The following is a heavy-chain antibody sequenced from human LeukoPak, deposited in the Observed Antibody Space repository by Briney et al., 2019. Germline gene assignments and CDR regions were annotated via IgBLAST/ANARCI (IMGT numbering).Heavy chain of an antibody. CDR2: IFVGSGNT. CDR3: AADPSYSSGYRYYFDY. CDR1: GFTFISSA. Sequence: SVTVSCKTSGFTFISSAVQWVRQARAQRLEWIGCIFVGSGNTNYPQKFHERVTITRDMSTRTAYMELSSLRSEDTAVYYCAADPSYSSGYRYYFDYWGQGTLVTVSS. J-gene: IGHJ4*02. D-gene: IGHD3-22*01. V-gene: IGHV1-58*01.